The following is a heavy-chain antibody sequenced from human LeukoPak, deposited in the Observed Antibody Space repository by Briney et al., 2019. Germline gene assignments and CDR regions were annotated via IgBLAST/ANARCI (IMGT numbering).Heavy chain of an antibody. D-gene: IGHD1-14*01. CDR3: ARDSVFTDRPTIPFHEYYGMDV. CDR2: INPNSGGT. V-gene: IGHV1-2*02. Sequence: ASVKVSCKASGYTFTGYYMHWVRQAPGQGLEWMGWINPNSGGTNYAQKFQGRVTMTRDTSISTAYMELSRLRSDDTAVYYCARDSVFTDRPTIPFHEYYGMDVWGQGTTVTVSS. J-gene: IGHJ6*02. CDR1: GYTFTGYY.